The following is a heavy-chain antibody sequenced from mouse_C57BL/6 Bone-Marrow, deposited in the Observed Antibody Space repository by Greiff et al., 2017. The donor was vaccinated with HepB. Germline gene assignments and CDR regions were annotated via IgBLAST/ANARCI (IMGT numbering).Heavy chain of an antibody. CDR1: YTFSRRVH. J-gene: IGHJ1*03. D-gene: IGHD1-1*01. CDR3: SEDSAVYYCAWDYGSSYWYFDV. Sequence: VQVVESGPELARPWASVKISCQAFYTFSRRVHFAIRDTNYWMQWVKQRPGQGLEWIGAIYPGNGDTSYNQKFKGKATLTADKSSSTAYMQLSSLTSEDSAVYYCAWDYGSSYWYFDVWGTGTTVTVSS. V-gene: IGHV1-87*01. CDR2: GQGLEWIG.